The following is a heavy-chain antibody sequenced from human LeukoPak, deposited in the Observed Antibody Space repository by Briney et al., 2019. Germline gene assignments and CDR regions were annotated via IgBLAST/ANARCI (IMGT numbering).Heavy chain of an antibody. CDR3: ATSPDYDPSDY. CDR2: INVGNGNT. V-gene: IGHV1-3*01. CDR1: GYTFTSYA. D-gene: IGHD3-3*01. J-gene: IGHJ4*02. Sequence: GASVKVSCKASGYTFTSYAMHWVRQAPGQRLEWMGWINVGNGNTKYSQKFQGRVTITRDTSASTAYMELSSLRSEDTAVYYCATSPDYDPSDYWGQGTLVTVSS.